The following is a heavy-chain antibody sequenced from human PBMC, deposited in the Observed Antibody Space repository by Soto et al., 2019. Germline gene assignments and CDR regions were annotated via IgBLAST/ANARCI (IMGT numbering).Heavy chain of an antibody. CDR3: ARAKGRRTRMDV. D-gene: IGHD2-15*01. J-gene: IGHJ6*02. CDR1: GFTIRTYG. V-gene: IGHV3-33*01. Sequence: QVQLVESEGGVVQPGRSLRLSCAASGFTIRTYGMHWVRQAPGKGLEWVAVIWYDGSNKFYAEFVKGRFTISRDNSKNTLYLQMNSLRAEDTAVYFCARAKGRRTRMDVWGQGTTLTVSS. CDR2: IWYDGSNK.